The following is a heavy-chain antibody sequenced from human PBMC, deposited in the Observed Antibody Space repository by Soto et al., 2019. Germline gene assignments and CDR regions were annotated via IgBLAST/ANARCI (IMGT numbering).Heavy chain of an antibody. J-gene: IGHJ5*02. CDR1: GFTFDEYA. Sequence: EVQLVESGGGLVQPGRSLRLSCAASGFTFDEYAMHWVRQAPGKGLEWVSGITWRSGAVGYADSVKGRFTISRDNAKNSLNMQMNSLTTEDTGLYYCIKSQGNWFDPWGQGTLVTVSS. CDR2: ITWRSGAV. V-gene: IGHV3-9*01. D-gene: IGHD3-10*01. CDR3: IKSQGNWFDP.